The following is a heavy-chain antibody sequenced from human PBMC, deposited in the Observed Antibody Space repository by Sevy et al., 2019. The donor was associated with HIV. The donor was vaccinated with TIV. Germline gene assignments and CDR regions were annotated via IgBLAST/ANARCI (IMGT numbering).Heavy chain of an antibody. D-gene: IGHD2-8*02. J-gene: IGHJ6*02. V-gene: IGHV5-51*01. Sequence: GESLKISCKGSGYSFTSYWIGWVRQMPGKGLEWMGIIYPGDSETRYSPSFQGQVTISADKSISTAYLQWSSLKASDTAMYYCAILNYYCTGGVCYDYYYYGMDVWGQGTTVTVSS. CDR3: AILNYYCTGGVCYDYYYYGMDV. CDR2: IYPGDSET. CDR1: GYSFTSYW.